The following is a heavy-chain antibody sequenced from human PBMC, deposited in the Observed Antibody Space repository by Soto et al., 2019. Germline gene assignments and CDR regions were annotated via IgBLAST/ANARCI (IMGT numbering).Heavy chain of an antibody. Sequence: EVQLVESGGGLVKPGGSLRLSCAASGFTFSSYGMNWVRQAPGKGLEWVSSISSSSSYIYYADSVKGRFTISRDNAKNSLYLQMNSLRAEDTAVSYCARAHGIAAAGFDYWGQGTLVTVSS. V-gene: IGHV3-21*01. CDR2: ISSSSSYI. J-gene: IGHJ4*02. CDR1: GFTFSSYG. D-gene: IGHD6-13*01. CDR3: ARAHGIAAAGFDY.